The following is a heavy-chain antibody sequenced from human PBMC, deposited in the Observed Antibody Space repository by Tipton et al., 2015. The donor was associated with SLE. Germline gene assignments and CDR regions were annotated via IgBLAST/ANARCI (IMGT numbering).Heavy chain of an antibody. J-gene: IGHJ4*02. D-gene: IGHD3-22*01. CDR3: ARDKTSNYYDSSGSLDY. CDR1: GGPISSGDYS. Sequence: TLSLTCTVSGGPISSGDYSWTWIRQPPGKGLEWIGYIYYSGSTNYNPSLKSRVTISVDTSKNQFSLKLGSVTAADTAVNYCARDKTSNYYDSSGSLDYWGPGTLVNVSS. V-gene: IGHV4-61*08. CDR2: IYYSGST.